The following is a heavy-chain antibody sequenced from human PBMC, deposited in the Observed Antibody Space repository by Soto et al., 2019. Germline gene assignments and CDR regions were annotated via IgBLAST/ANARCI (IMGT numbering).Heavy chain of an antibody. V-gene: IGHV4-34*01. D-gene: IGHD2-15*01. CDR2: INHSGST. J-gene: IGHJ5*02. Sequence: PSETLSLTCAVYGGSFSGYYWSWIRQPPGKGLEWIGEINHSGSTNYNPSLKSRVTISVDTSKNQFSLKLISVTAADTAVYYCARATRLSMVVVVAARPFWFDPWGQGTLVTVSS. CDR1: GGSFSGYY. CDR3: ARATRLSMVVVVAARPFWFDP.